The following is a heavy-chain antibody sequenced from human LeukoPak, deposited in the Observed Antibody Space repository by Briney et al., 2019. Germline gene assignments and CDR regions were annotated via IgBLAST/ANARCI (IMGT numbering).Heavy chain of an antibody. CDR2: INHSGST. CDR3: ARHGRGVWTMVRGVRNWFDP. Sequence: SETLSLTCAVYGGSFSGYYWSWIRQPPGKVLEWIGEINHSGSTNYNPSLKSRVTISVDTSKNQFSLKLSSVTAADTAVYYCARHGRGVWTMVRGVRNWFDPWGQGTLVTVSS. CDR1: GGSFSGYY. D-gene: IGHD3-10*01. J-gene: IGHJ5*02. V-gene: IGHV4-34*01.